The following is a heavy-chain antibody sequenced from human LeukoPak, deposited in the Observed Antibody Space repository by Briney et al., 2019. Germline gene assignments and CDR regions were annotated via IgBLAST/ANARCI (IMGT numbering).Heavy chain of an antibody. CDR1: GFTFNSYS. J-gene: IGHJ6*04. CDR3: AELGITMIGGV. V-gene: IGHV3-48*03. CDR2: ISSSGSTI. Sequence: PGRSLRLSCAASGFTFNSYSMNWVRQAPGKGLEWVSYISSSGSTIYYADSVKGRFTISRDNAKNSLYLQMNSLRAEDTAVYYCAELGITMIGGVWGKGTTVTISS. D-gene: IGHD3-10*02.